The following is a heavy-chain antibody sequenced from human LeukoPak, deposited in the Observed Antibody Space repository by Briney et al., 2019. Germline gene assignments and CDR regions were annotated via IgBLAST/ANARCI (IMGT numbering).Heavy chain of an antibody. J-gene: IGHJ4*02. V-gene: IGHV3-74*01. Sequence: GGSLRLSCAASGITFSSYWMHWVRQAPGKGQVWVSRINSDGGTTGYADSVKGRFTISRDNAKNTLYLQMNSLRADDTAVYYCARSSDWIFEYWGQGTLVTVSS. CDR1: GITFSSYW. CDR3: ARSSDWIFEY. CDR2: INSDGGTT. D-gene: IGHD3-9*01.